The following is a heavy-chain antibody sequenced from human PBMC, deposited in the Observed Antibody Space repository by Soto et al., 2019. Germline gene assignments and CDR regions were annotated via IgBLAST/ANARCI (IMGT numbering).Heavy chain of an antibody. CDR2: ISGSGGST. CDR3: AKVMYYYDSSGNYDY. CDR1: GVTFGRYA. J-gene: IGHJ4*02. Sequence: GESLTISCASAGVTFGRYAMSWVRQAPGKGLEWVSAISGSGGSTYYADSVKGRFTISRDNSKNTLYLQMNSLRAEDTAVYYCAKVMYYYDSSGNYDYWGQGTLVTVSS. V-gene: IGHV3-23*01. D-gene: IGHD3-22*01.